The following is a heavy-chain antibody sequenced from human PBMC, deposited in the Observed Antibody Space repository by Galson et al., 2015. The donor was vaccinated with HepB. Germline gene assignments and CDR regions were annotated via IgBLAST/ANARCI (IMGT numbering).Heavy chain of an antibody. CDR2: IKSKTDGGTT. CDR3: TTDSPLGLYENDAFDI. V-gene: IGHV3-15*01. Sequence: SLRLSCAASGFTFSNAWMSWVRQAPGKGLEWVGRIKSKTDGGTTDYAAPVKGRFTISRDDSKNTLYLQMNSLKTEDTAVYYCTTDSPLGLYENDAFDIWGQGTMVTVSS. CDR1: GFTFSNAW. D-gene: IGHD3-3*01. J-gene: IGHJ3*02.